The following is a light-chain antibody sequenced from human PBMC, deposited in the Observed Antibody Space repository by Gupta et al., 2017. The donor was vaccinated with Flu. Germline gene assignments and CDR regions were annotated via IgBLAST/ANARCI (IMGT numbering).Light chain of an antibody. CDR2: GNS. CDR3: QSYDSSLTGYV. Sequence: SVLTQPPSVSRAPGQRFTISCTGSSSNIGAGYDVHWYQQHPGTAPKFLMYGNSNRPSGVPDRFSGSKSGTSASLAITGLQAEDEADYYCQSYDSSLTGYVFGTGTTVTVL. V-gene: IGLV1-40*01. CDR1: SSNIGAGYD. J-gene: IGLJ1*01.